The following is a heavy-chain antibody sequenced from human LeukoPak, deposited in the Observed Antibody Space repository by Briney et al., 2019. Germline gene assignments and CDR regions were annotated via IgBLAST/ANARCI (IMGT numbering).Heavy chain of an antibody. V-gene: IGHV3-21*01. CDR2: ISSSSSYI. CDR3: NVPNYYDSSAPSGGFDY. Sequence: GGSLRLSCAASGFTFSSYSMNWVRQAPGKGLEWVSSISSSSSYIYYADSVKGRFTISRDNSKNTLYLQMNSLRAEDTAVYYCNVPNYYDSSAPSGGFDYWGQGTLVTVSS. CDR1: GFTFSSYS. J-gene: IGHJ4*02. D-gene: IGHD3-22*01.